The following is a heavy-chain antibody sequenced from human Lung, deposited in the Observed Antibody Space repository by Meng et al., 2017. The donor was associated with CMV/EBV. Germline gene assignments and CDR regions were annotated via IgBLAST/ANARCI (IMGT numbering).Heavy chain of an antibody. CDR1: GYRFTSYW. Sequence: GESLKISCKGSGYRFTSYWIGWVRQMPGKGLDWMGIIYPDDSDTRYSPSFQGQVTISADKSISTAYLQWRSLKASDTAIYYCARLGVTRAVGYYYYAMDVWGQGNTV. D-gene: IGHD4-23*01. V-gene: IGHV5-51*01. J-gene: IGHJ6*02. CDR2: IYPDDSDT. CDR3: ARLGVTRAVGYYYYAMDV.